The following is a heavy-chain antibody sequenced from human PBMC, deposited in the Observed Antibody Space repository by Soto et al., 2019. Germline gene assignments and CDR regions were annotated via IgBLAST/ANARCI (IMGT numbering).Heavy chain of an antibody. CDR2: IWYDGSNK. D-gene: IGHD5-12*01. Sequence: GGSLRLSCAASGFTFSSYGMHWVRQAPGKGLEWVAVIWYDGSNKYYADSVKGRFTISRDNSKSTLYLQMNSLRAEDTAVYYCARDGVGDGYNFDYWGQGTLVTVSS. CDR3: ARDGVGDGYNFDY. V-gene: IGHV3-33*01. J-gene: IGHJ4*02. CDR1: GFTFSSYG.